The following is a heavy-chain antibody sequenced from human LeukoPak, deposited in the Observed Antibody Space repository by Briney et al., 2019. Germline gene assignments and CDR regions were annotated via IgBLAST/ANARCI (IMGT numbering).Heavy chain of an antibody. CDR3: AKTYPYYYGSGRGRDY. J-gene: IGHJ4*02. CDR2: ISGSGGST. V-gene: IGHV3-23*01. Sequence: GGSLRLSCAASGFTFSSYAMSWVRQAPGKGLEWVSAISGSGGSTYYADSVKGRFTISRDNSKNTLYLQMNSLRAEDTAVYYCAKTYPYYYGSGRGRDYWGQGTLVTVSS. D-gene: IGHD3-10*01. CDR1: GFTFSSYA.